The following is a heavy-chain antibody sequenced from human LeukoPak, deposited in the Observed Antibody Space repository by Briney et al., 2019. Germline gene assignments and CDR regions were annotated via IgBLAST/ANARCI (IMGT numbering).Heavy chain of an antibody. J-gene: IGHJ4*02. Sequence: PSQTLSLTCTVSGGSISSGGYYWSWIRQPPGKGLEWIGYIYHSGSTYYNPSLKSRVTISVDRSKNQFSLKLSSVTAADTAVYYCARGVTIFGVVPSYYFDYWGQGTLVTVSS. CDR2: IYHSGST. V-gene: IGHV4-30-2*01. CDR1: GGSISSGGYY. D-gene: IGHD3-3*01. CDR3: ARGVTIFGVVPSYYFDY.